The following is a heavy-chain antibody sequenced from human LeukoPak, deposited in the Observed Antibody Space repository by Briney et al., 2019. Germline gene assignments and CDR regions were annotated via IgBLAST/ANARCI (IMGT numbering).Heavy chain of an antibody. CDR2: IWYDGSNK. D-gene: IGHD2-2*01. Sequence: PGGSLRLSCAASGFTFSSYGMHWVRQAPGKGLEWVAFIWYDGSNKYYADSVKGRFTISRDNSKNTLYLQMNSLRAEDTAVYYCANEVRYCSSTSCSFFIAEYFQHWGQGTLVTVSS. CDR3: ANEVRYCSSTSCSFFIAEYFQH. V-gene: IGHV3-30*02. J-gene: IGHJ1*01. CDR1: GFTFSSYG.